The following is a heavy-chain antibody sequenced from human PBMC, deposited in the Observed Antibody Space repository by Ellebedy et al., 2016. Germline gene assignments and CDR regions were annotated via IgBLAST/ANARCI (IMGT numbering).Heavy chain of an antibody. CDR2: ISWSSGIR. V-gene: IGHV3-9*01. Sequence: SLKISXAASGFTFDNYAMHWVRQAPGKGPEWVSGISWSSGIRDYADSVKGRFTISRDNAKNSLYLQMNSLRVEDTALYFCAKDFVRGLGRGNCFEYWGQGTPVSVSS. CDR1: GFTFDNYA. J-gene: IGHJ4*02. D-gene: IGHD3-10*02. CDR3: AKDFVRGLGRGNCFEY.